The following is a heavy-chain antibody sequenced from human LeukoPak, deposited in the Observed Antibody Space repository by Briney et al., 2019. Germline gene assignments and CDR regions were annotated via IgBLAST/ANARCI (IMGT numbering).Heavy chain of an antibody. CDR1: GGTFSSYA. J-gene: IGHJ5*02. CDR3: ARGNTETTLKPRWFDP. CDR2: IIPIFGTA. V-gene: IGHV1-69*05. D-gene: IGHD2/OR15-2a*01. Sequence: GASVKVSCKASGGTFSSYAISWVRQAPGQGLEWMGGIIPIFGTANYAQKFQGRVTITTDESTSTAYMELSSLRSEDTAVYYCARGNTETTLKPRWFDPWGQGTLVTVSS.